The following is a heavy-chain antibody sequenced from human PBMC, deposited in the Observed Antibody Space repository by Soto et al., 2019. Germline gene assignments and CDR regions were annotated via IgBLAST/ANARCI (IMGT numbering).Heavy chain of an antibody. CDR2: IIPIFGTA. J-gene: IGHJ6*02. Sequence: QVQLVQSGAEVKKPGSSVKVSCKASGGTFSSYAISWVRQAPGQGLEWMGGIIPIFGTANYAQKFQGRVTITADESTSTAYMELSSLRSEDTAVYYCAREWNIVVVTAIYYYGMDVWGQGTTVTVSS. CDR3: AREWNIVVVTAIYYYGMDV. V-gene: IGHV1-69*01. CDR1: GGTFSSYA. D-gene: IGHD2-21*02.